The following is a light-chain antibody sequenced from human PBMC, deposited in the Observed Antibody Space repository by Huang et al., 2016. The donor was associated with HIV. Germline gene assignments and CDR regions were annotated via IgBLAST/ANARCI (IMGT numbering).Light chain of an antibody. CDR1: QTISNTY. CDR3: QHYGSSAWT. Sequence: EIVLTQSPGTLSLSPGERGTLSCRAGQTISNTYLAWYQHKPGQAPRLLVYGASSRATGIPDRFSGSGSGTDFTLTISRLDPEDFAVYYCQHYGSSAWTFGQGTKVEIK. J-gene: IGKJ1*01. CDR2: GAS. V-gene: IGKV3-20*01.